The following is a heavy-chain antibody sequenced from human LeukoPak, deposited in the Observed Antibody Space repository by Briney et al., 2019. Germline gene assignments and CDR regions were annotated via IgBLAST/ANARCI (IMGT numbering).Heavy chain of an antibody. CDR2: IWYDGSNR. D-gene: IGHD6-13*01. V-gene: IGHV3-33*01. J-gene: IGHJ6*02. CDR1: GFTFNNYG. CDR3: ARESIIAPAGTDFYYYGMDV. Sequence: PGRSLRLSCAASGFTFNNYGMHWVRQAPGKGLEWVADIWYDGSNRYYADSLKGRFTISRDNSKNTLYLQVNSLRADDTAVYYCARESIIAPAGTDFYYYGMDVWGQGTTVTVSS.